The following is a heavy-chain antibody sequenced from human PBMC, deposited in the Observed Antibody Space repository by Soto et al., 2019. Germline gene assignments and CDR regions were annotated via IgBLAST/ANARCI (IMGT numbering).Heavy chain of an antibody. CDR3: ARSPRSSPYFDY. CDR2: IYPGDSET. V-gene: IGHV5-51*01. CDR1: GYTFSNFW. Sequence: EVQLVQSGAEVKRPGESLRISCQCSGYTFSNFWIAWVRQLPGKGLEYMGIIYPGDSETRYSPSFRGKVTISADRSVGTAYLQWSSLEASDSAFYFCARSPRSSPYFDYWGQGALVTVSS. J-gene: IGHJ4*02. D-gene: IGHD6-13*01.